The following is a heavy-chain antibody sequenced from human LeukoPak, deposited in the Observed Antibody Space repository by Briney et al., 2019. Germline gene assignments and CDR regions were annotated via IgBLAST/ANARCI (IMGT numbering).Heavy chain of an antibody. V-gene: IGHV4-39*01. Sequence: SETLSLTXXXSGGSISSSSYYWGWLRQPPGKGLEWIGSIYYSGSTYYHPSLKSRFTISVDTSKNQFSLKLSCVTAADPAVYYCARHVAGGGGDYYYYYGMDVWGQGTTVTVSS. CDR3: ARHVAGGGGDYYYYYGMDV. D-gene: IGHD3-10*01. J-gene: IGHJ6*02. CDR2: IYYSGST. CDR1: GGSISSSSYY.